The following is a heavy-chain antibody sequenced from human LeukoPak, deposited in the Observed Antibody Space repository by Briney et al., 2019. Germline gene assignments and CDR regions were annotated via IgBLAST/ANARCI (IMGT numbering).Heavy chain of an antibody. J-gene: IGHJ4*02. CDR3: ITPLPYSAQ. Sequence: GGSLRLSCAASGFTFSNAYMNWVRRAPGKGLEWVGRIKPKTDGETTEYAAPVKGRFSISRDDSKNMLYLQMNSLKTEDTAVYYCITPLPYSAQGGQGTLVTVSS. V-gene: IGHV3-15*07. CDR2: IKPKTDGETT. CDR1: GFTFSNAY. D-gene: IGHD2-21*01.